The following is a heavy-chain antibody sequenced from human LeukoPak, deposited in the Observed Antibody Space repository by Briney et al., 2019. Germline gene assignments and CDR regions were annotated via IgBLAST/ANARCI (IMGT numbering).Heavy chain of an antibody. V-gene: IGHV5-51*01. CDR3: ARHYSVPPYGPLDY. D-gene: IGHD3-10*01. CDR1: GYSFTSYW. Sequence: GESMKISCKGSGYSFTSYWIGWVRQMPEKGLEWMGIIYPGDSDTRYRPSFQGQVTISADKSISTAYLQWSSLKASDTAMYYGARHYSVPPYGPLDYWGQGTLVTVSS. J-gene: IGHJ4*02. CDR2: IYPGDSDT.